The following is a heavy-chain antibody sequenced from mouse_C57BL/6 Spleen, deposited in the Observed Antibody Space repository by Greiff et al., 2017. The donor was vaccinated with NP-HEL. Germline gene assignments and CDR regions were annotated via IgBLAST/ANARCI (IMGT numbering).Heavy chain of an antibody. Sequence: VQLQQSGPGLVQPSQSLSITCTVSGFSLTSYGVHWVRQSPGKGLEWLGVIWSGGSTDYNAAFISRLSISKDNSKSQVFFKMNSLQADDTAIYYCARKNGSSPHWYFDVWGTGTTVTVSS. V-gene: IGHV2-2*01. CDR1: GFSLTSYG. D-gene: IGHD1-1*01. CDR2: IWSGGST. J-gene: IGHJ1*03. CDR3: ARKNGSSPHWYFDV.